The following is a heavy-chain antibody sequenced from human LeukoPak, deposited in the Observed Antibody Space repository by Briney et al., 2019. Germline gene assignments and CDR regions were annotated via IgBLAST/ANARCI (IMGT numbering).Heavy chain of an antibody. V-gene: IGHV3-30*02. CDR2: IRYDESNK. CDR3: ATMQWLEGVDWFDP. J-gene: IGHJ5*02. D-gene: IGHD6-19*01. Sequence: GGSLRLPCAASGFIFSNYGMHWVRQAPGKGLEWVAFIRYDESNKFYADSVKGRFTISRDNSKNILFLQMNSLRAEDTAVYYCATMQWLEGVDWFDPWGQGTLVTVSS. CDR1: GFIFSNYG.